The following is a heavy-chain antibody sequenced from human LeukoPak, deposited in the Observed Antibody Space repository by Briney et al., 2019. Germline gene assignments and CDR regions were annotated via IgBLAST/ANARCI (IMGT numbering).Heavy chain of an antibody. V-gene: IGHV1-24*01. D-gene: IGHD5-12*01. Sequence: GASVKVSCKVSGYTLTELSMHWVRQAPGKGLEWMGGFDPEDGETIYGQKFQGRVTMTEDTSTDTAYMELSSLRSEDTAVYYCATGLVGSGYEFVDYWGQGTLVTVSS. J-gene: IGHJ4*02. CDR2: FDPEDGET. CDR1: GYTLTELS. CDR3: ATGLVGSGYEFVDY.